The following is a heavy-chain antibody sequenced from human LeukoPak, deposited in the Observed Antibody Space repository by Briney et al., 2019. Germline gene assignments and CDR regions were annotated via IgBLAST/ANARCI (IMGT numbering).Heavy chain of an antibody. V-gene: IGHV3-7*05. CDR3: ARQLSGWYDADPY. J-gene: IGHJ4*02. Sequence: GGSLRLSCAASGFTFSSYWMSWVRQAPGKGLEWVAHIKEDGSRNHYVDSVKGRFTISRDNAKNSLYLQMNSLRVEDTAVYYCARQLSGWYDADPYWGQGTLDTVSS. CDR2: IKEDGSRN. D-gene: IGHD6-19*01. CDR1: GFTFSSYW.